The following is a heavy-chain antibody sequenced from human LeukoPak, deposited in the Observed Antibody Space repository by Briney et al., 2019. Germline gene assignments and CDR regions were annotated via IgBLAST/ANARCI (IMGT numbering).Heavy chain of an antibody. J-gene: IGHJ3*02. CDR2: IIPIFGTA. CDR1: GGTFRSYA. V-gene: IGHV1-69*05. Sequence: SVKVSCKAAGGTFRSYAISWVRQAPGQGLEWMGRIIPIFGTANYAQKFQGRVTITTDESTSTAYMELSSLRSEDTAVYYCARWLEFGYDAFDIWGQGTMVTVSS. CDR3: ARWLEFGYDAFDI. D-gene: IGHD5-24*01.